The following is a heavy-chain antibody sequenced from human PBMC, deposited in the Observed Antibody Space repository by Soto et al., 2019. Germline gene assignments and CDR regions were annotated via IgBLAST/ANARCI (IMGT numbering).Heavy chain of an antibody. CDR2: ISAYNGNT. J-gene: IGHJ4*02. Sequence: QVQLVQSGAEVKKPGASVKVSCKASGYTFTNYGISWVRQAPGQGLEWMGWISAYNGNTNYAQKLQGRVTMTTHTSTSTAYMELRSPRSADTAGYYWARDSPPVDFWGQGTLVTFSS. CDR1: GYTFTNYG. CDR3: ARDSPPVDF. V-gene: IGHV1-18*01.